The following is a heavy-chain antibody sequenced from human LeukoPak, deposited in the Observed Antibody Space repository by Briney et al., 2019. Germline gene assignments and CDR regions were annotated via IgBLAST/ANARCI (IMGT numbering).Heavy chain of an antibody. Sequence: GGSLRLSCAASGFTFSSYAMSWVRQAPGKGLEWVSAISGSGGSTYYADSVKGRFTISRDNSKNTLCLQMNSLRAEDTAVYYCAKESIAMVRGVISRIFDYWGQGTLVTVSS. CDR2: ISGSGGST. CDR3: AKESIAMVRGVISRIFDY. CDR1: GFTFSSYA. D-gene: IGHD3-10*01. J-gene: IGHJ4*02. V-gene: IGHV3-23*01.